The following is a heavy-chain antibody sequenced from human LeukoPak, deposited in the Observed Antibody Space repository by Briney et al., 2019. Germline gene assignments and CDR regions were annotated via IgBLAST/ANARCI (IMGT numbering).Heavy chain of an antibody. CDR2: IIPILGIA. D-gene: IGHD6-19*01. V-gene: IGHV1-69*04. Sequence: ASVKVSCKASGGTFSSYAISWVRQAPGQGLEWMGRIIPILGIANYAQKFQGRVTITADKSTSTAYMELSSLRSEDTAVYYCARDPYSSGWSVYFDYWGQGTLVTVSS. CDR1: GGTFSSYA. CDR3: ARDPYSSGWSVYFDY. J-gene: IGHJ4*02.